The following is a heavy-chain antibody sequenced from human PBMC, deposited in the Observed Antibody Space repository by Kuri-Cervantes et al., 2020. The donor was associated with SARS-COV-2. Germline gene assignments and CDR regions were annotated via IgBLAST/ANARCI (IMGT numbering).Heavy chain of an antibody. Sequence: GESLKISCAASGFTFSSYSMNWVRQAPGKGLEWVSSISSSSSYIYYADSVKGRFTISRDNAKNSLYLQMNSLRAEDTAVYYCARARNYYYYGMDVWGQGTTVTVYS. J-gene: IGHJ6*02. CDR1: GFTFSSYS. CDR3: ARARNYYYYGMDV. V-gene: IGHV3-21*01. CDR2: ISSSSSYI.